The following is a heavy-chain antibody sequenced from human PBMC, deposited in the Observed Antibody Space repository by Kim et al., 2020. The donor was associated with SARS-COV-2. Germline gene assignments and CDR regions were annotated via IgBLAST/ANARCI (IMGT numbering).Heavy chain of an antibody. CDR3: AGTYSSSWYYYYGMDV. D-gene: IGHD6-13*01. V-gene: IGHV4-59*01. J-gene: IGHJ6*02. Sequence: SLKSRVTLSVDTSKNQFSLKLSSVTAADTAVYYCAGTYSSSWYYYYGMDVWGQGTTVTVSS.